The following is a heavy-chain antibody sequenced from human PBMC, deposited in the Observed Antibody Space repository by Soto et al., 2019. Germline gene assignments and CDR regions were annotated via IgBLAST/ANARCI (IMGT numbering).Heavy chain of an antibody. J-gene: IGHJ5*02. V-gene: IGHV3-30*03. CDR1: GFTFSSYG. Sequence: GGSLRLSCAASGFTFSSYGMHWVRQAPGKGLEWVAVISYDGSNKYYADSVKGRFTISRDNSKNTLYLQMNSLRAEDTAVYYCECSGGSCYSEKMSNWFDPWGQGTLVTVSS. D-gene: IGHD2-15*01. CDR2: ISYDGSNK. CDR3: ECSGGSCYSEKMSNWFDP.